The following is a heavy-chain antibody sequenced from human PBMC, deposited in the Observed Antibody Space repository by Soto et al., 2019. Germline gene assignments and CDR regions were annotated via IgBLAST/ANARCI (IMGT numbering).Heavy chain of an antibody. Sequence: QVHLVQSGPEVKKPGASVKVSCKASGYTFSSYGISWVRQAPGQGLEWMGWISTYNGHTNYTQKLQGRVTMTTDTPTSTAYMELWSLRSDDTAVYYCARDVPDTALFYYYYGLDVWGQGTTVTVSS. CDR2: ISTYNGHT. V-gene: IGHV1-18*01. J-gene: IGHJ6*02. CDR3: ARDVPDTALFYYYYGLDV. CDR1: GYTFSSYG. D-gene: IGHD5-18*01.